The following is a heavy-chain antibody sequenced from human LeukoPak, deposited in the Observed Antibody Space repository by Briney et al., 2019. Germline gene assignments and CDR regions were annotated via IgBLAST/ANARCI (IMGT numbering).Heavy chain of an antibody. Sequence: PGGSLRLSCAASGFTFSSYWMHWVRQAPGKGLVWVSRINSDGSSTSYADSVKGRFTISRDNAKNTLYLQMNSLRAEDTAVYYCAILTVTTARGDNWFDPWGQGTLVTVSS. D-gene: IGHD4-17*01. V-gene: IGHV3-74*01. CDR1: GFTFSSYW. J-gene: IGHJ5*02. CDR2: INSDGSST. CDR3: AILTVTTARGDNWFDP.